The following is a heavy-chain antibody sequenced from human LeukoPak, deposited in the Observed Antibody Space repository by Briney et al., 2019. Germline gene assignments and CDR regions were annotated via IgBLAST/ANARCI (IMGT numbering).Heavy chain of an antibody. CDR2: TYYRSKWYN. J-gene: IGHJ6*02. Sequence: SLTLSLTCAISGDSVSSNSAAWNWIRQSPSRGLEWLGRTYYRSKWYNDYAVSVKSRITINPDTSKNQFSLQLNSVTPEDTAVYYCAREDSIAAAGDYYYGMDVWGQGTTVTVSS. CDR1: GDSVSSNSAA. D-gene: IGHD6-13*01. V-gene: IGHV6-1*01. CDR3: AREDSIAAAGDYYYGMDV.